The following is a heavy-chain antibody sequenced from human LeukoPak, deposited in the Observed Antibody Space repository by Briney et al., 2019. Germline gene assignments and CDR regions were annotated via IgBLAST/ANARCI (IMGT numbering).Heavy chain of an antibody. CDR2: IKSISDDGTT. J-gene: IGHJ4*02. Sequence: MSGGSLRLSCAASGFTFSSYSMSWVRQAPGKGLEWVGRIKSISDDGTTDYATAVQGRFTISRDDSKNTMYLQMNSLKIEDTAVYYCTTVWPYDSSAEHHWGQGTLVTVSS. CDR3: TTVWPYDSSAEHH. D-gene: IGHD3-22*01. CDR1: GFTFSSYS. V-gene: IGHV3-15*01.